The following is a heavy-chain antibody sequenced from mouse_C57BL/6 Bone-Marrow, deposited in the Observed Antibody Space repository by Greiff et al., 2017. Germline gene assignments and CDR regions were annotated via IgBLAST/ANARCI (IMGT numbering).Heavy chain of an antibody. D-gene: IGHD4-1*01. CDR1: GFTFSDYG. CDR3: ARRWDDWCFDV. Sequence: EVMLVESGGGLVQPGGSLKLSCAASGFTFSDYGMAWVRQAPRKGPEWVAFISNLAYSIYYAATVTGRFTISRENAKNTLYLEMSSLRSEDTAMYYCARRWDDWCFDVWGTGTTVTVSS. J-gene: IGHJ1*03. V-gene: IGHV5-15*04. CDR2: ISNLAYSI.